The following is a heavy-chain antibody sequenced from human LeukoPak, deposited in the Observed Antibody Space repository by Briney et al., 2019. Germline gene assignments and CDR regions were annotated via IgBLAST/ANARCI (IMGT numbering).Heavy chain of an antibody. J-gene: IGHJ4*02. CDR3: ARVNLAGAAMVKEAFDY. Sequence: PGRSLRLSCAASGFTFSSYAMHWVRQAPGKGLEWVAVISYDGSNKYYADSVKGRFTISRDDSKNTLYLQMNSLRAEDTAVYYCARVNLAGAAMVKEAFDYWGQGTLVTVSS. CDR2: ISYDGSNK. V-gene: IGHV3-30*04. D-gene: IGHD5-18*01. CDR1: GFTFSSYA.